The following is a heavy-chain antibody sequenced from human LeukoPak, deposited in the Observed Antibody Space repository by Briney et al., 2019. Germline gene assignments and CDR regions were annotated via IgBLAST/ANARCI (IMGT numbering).Heavy chain of an antibody. CDR3: ARPRITYQNDAFDI. CDR2: ISSSSSTI. V-gene: IGHV3-48*02. Sequence: GGSLRLSCAASGFTFSSYSMNWVRQAPGKGLEWVSYISSSSSTIYYADSVKGRFTISRDNAKNSLYLQMNSLRDEDTAVYYCARPRITYQNDAFDIWGQGTMVTVSS. J-gene: IGHJ3*02. D-gene: IGHD3-10*01. CDR1: GFTFSSYS.